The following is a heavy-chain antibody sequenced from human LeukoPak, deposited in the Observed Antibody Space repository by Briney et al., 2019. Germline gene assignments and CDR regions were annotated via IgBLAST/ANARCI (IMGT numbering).Heavy chain of an antibody. D-gene: IGHD3-22*01. Sequence: ASVKVSCKASGYTFTTYAMNWVRQAPGQGLEWMGWISAYNGNTNYAQKLQGRVTMTTDTSTSTAYMELRSLRSDDTAVYYCARDNYYDSSGLDYWGQGTLVTVSS. CDR3: ARDNYYDSSGLDY. CDR1: GYTFTTYA. V-gene: IGHV1-18*01. CDR2: ISAYNGNT. J-gene: IGHJ4*02.